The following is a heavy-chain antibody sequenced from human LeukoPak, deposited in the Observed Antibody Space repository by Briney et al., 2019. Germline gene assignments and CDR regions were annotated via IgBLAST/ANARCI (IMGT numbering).Heavy chain of an antibody. V-gene: IGHV1-18*01. J-gene: IGHJ5*02. CDR3: ARDIVVVPAAPPGYWFDP. D-gene: IGHD2-2*01. CDR2: ISAYNGNT. CDR1: GYTFTSYG. Sequence: ASVKVSCKASGYTFTSYGISRVRQAPGQGLEWMGWISAYNGNTNYAQKLQGRVTMTTDTSTSTAYMELRSLRSDDTAVYYCARDIVVVPAAPPGYWFDPWGQGTLVTVSS.